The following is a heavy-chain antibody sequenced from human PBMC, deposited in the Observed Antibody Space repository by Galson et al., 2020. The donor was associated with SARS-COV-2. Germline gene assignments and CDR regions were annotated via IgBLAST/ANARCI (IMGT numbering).Heavy chain of an antibody. V-gene: IGHV3-30-3*01. D-gene: IGHD1-26*01. CDR3: SRDTHGWELLRSLDY. Sequence: TGGSLRLSCAASGFTFSSYAMHWVRHAPGKGLEWVAVITYDGSMKYYADSVKGRFTISRDNSKNTLYLQMNSLRAEDTAVYYCSRDTHGWELLRSLDYWGQGTLVTVSS. CDR2: ITYDGSMK. CDR1: GFTFSSYA. J-gene: IGHJ4*02.